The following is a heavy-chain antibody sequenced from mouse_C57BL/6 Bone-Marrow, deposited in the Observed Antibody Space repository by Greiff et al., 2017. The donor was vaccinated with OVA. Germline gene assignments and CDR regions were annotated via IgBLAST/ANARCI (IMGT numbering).Heavy chain of an antibody. J-gene: IGHJ3*01. V-gene: IGHV1-69*01. CDR3: ASPFYYDWFAY. CDR2: IDPSDSYT. Sequence: QVQLQQPGAELVMPGASVKLSCKASGYTFTSYWMHWVKQRPGQGLEWIGEIDPSDSYTNYNQKFKGKSTLTVDKSSSTAYMQLSSLTSEDSAVYYCASPFYYDWFAYWGQGTLVTVSA. CDR1: GYTFTSYW. D-gene: IGHD2-4*01.